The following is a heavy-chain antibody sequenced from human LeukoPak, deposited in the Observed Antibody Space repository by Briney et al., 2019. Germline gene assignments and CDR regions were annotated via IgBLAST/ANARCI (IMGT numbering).Heavy chain of an antibody. J-gene: IGHJ6*03. CDR3: ARGSGSYYTYYYYYYMDV. D-gene: IGHD1-26*01. Sequence: PSETLSLTCTVSGGSISSSSYYWGWIRQPPGKGLEWIGSIYYSGSTYYNPSLKSRVTISVDTSKNQFSLKLSSVTAADTAVYYCARGSGSYYTYYYYYYMDVWGKGTTVTVSS. CDR1: GGSISSSSYY. V-gene: IGHV4-39*01. CDR2: IYYSGST.